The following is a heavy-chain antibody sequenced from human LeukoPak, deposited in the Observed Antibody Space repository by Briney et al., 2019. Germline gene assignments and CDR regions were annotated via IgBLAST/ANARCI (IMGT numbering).Heavy chain of an antibody. J-gene: IGHJ4*02. CDR2: TYNNSKWYN. CDR3: AGDSSARPLEY. V-gene: IGHV6-1*01. D-gene: IGHD6-6*01. CDR1: GDSVSSNSAA. Sequence: SQTLSLTCAISGDSVSSNSAAWYWIRRSPSRGLEWLGRTYNNSKWYNDYAVSVKSRITINPDTSKNQFSLHLNSVTPEDTAVYYCAGDSSARPLEYWGQGTLVTVSS.